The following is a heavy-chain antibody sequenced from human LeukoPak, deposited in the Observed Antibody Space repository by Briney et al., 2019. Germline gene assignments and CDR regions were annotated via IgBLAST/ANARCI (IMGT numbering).Heavy chain of an antibody. V-gene: IGHV1-8*03. J-gene: IGHJ6*03. CDR2: MNPNSGNT. CDR3: ARGRWEYSSSRGDYYYMDV. D-gene: IGHD6-6*01. CDR1: GGTFTSYD. Sequence: ASVKVSCKASGGTFTSYDINWVRQATGQGLEWMGWMNPNSGNTGYAQKFQGRVTITRNTSISTAYMELSSLRSEDTAVYYCARGRWEYSSSRGDYYYMDVWGKGTTVTVSS.